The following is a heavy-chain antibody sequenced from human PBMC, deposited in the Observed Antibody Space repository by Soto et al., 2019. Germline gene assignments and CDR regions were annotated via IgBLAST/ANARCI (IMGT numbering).Heavy chain of an antibody. CDR3: TTHPVRTYYDILTGYAPMTPPFDY. V-gene: IGHV3-15*01. CDR1: GFTFSNAW. Sequence: GGSLRLSCSASGFTFSNAWMSWVRQAPGKGLEWVGRIKSKTDGGTTDYAAPVKGRFTISRDDSKNTLYLQMNSLKTEDTAVYYCTTHPVRTYYDILTGYAPMTPPFDYWGQGTLVTVSS. CDR2: IKSKTDGGTT. J-gene: IGHJ4*02. D-gene: IGHD3-9*01.